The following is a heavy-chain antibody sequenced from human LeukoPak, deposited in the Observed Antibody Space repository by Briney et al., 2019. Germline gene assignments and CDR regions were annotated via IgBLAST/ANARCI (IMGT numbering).Heavy chain of an antibody. CDR1: GFTFSTYS. V-gene: IGHV3-21*04. Sequence: GGSLRLSCAASGFTFSTYSMNWVRQAPGKGLEWVSCISSSSSYIFYADSVKGRFTISRDNAKNSLYLQMNSLRAEDTALYYCARDGGDCSGDSCYVDYWGQGTLVTVSS. CDR2: ISSSSSYI. D-gene: IGHD2-15*01. CDR3: ARDGGDCSGDSCYVDY. J-gene: IGHJ4*02.